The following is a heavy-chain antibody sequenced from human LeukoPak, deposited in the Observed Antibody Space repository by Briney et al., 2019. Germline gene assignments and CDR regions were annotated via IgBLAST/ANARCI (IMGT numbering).Heavy chain of an antibody. V-gene: IGHV3-7*01. D-gene: IGHD1-1*01. CDR2: IKEDGSEK. CDR1: GFTFSSYW. CDR3: AREDLEADAFDI. J-gene: IGHJ3*02. Sequence: PGGSLRLSCAASGFTFSSYWMSWVRQAPGKGLEWVANIKEDGSEKYYVDSVKGRFTISRDNAKNSLYLQMNSLRAEDTAVYNCAREDLEADAFDIWGQGTTVTVSS.